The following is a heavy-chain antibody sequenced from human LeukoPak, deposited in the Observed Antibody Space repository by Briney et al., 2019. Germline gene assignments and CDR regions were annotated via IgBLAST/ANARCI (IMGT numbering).Heavy chain of an antibody. J-gene: IGHJ5*02. CDR3: ASTLPSLYYYDSSGQLGDWFDP. CDR1: VYTFTSYY. V-gene: IGHV1-46*03. CDR2: INPSGGST. D-gene: IGHD3-22*01. Sequence: ASVKDSCKASVYTFTSYYMHWVRQAPGQGLEWMGIINPSGGSTSCAQKFQGRVTMTRDMSTSTVYMELSSLRSEDTAVYYCASTLPSLYYYDSSGQLGDWFDPWGQGTLVTVSS.